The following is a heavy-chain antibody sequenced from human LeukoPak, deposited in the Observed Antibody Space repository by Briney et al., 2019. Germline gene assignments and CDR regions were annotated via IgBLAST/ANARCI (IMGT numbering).Heavy chain of an antibody. J-gene: IGHJ4*02. V-gene: IGHV4-59*08. CDR3: ARFGITVVRGGKYYFDY. Sequence: SETLSLTCTVSGGAISNYYWSWIRQPPGKGLEWIGHIYYSGATKYNPSLKSRITISVDTSKNQFSLMLSSVTAADTAVYYCARFGITVVRGGKYYFDYWGQGTLVTVSS. CDR1: GGAISNYY. D-gene: IGHD3-10*01. CDR2: IYYSGAT.